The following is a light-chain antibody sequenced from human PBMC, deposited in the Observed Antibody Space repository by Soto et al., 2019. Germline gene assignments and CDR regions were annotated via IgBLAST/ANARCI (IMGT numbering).Light chain of an antibody. CDR1: QSVSSS. CDR2: GAS. J-gene: IGKJ1*01. CDR3: QQYNDWPPLT. V-gene: IGKV3-15*01. Sequence: EIVMTQSPATLSVSPGERATLSCRASQSVSSSLAWYQQKSGQAPRLLMYGASTRATGIPARFSGSGSGTKFTLTISSLQSEDFAVYYCQQYNDWPPLTFGQGTKVEIK.